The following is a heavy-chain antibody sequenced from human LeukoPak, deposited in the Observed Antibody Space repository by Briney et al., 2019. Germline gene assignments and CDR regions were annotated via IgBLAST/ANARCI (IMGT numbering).Heavy chain of an antibody. D-gene: IGHD2/OR15-2a*01. CDR3: AKDFSGCPGGGYFEE. V-gene: IGHV3-33*03. Sequence: GGSLRLSCLASGFRYRSFAMNWVRQAPGKGLEWVGQIWYDGSKTYYGDSVKGRFTISRDNSKNTLYLQMDSPRVVDTAVYYCAKDFSGCPGGGYFEEWGQGVLVTVSS. CDR1: GFRYRSFA. J-gene: IGHJ4*02. CDR2: IWYDGSKT.